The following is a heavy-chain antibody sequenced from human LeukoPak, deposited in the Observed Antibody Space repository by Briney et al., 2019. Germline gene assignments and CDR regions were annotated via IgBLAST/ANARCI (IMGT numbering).Heavy chain of an antibody. V-gene: IGHV3-23*01. CDR1: GFTFSSYA. D-gene: IGHD6-13*01. J-gene: IGHJ4*02. Sequence: GGSLRLSCAASGFTFSSYAMSWVRQAPGKGLEWVSAISGSGGSTYYADSVKGRFTISRDNSKNTLYLQMNSLRSEDTAVYYCARGLAPYDSSSWYRDPHFDYWGQGTLVTVSS. CDR2: ISGSGGST. CDR3: ARGLAPYDSSSWYRDPHFDY.